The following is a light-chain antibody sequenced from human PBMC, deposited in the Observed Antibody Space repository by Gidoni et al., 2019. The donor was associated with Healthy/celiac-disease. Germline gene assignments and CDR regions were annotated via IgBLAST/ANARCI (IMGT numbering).Light chain of an antibody. CDR1: KLGDKY. J-gene: IGLJ2*01. V-gene: IGLV3-1*01. Sequence: SSEQSQPPSVSVSPGQTASITCSGDKLGDKYACWYQQKPGQSPVLVIYQDSKRPSGIPERFSGSNSGNTATLTISGTQAMDEAGDYWQAWDSSSAVFGGGTKLTVL. CDR2: QDS. CDR3: QAWDSSSAV.